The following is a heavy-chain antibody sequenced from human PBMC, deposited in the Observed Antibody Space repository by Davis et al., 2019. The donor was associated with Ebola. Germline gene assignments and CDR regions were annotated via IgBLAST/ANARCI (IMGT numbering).Heavy chain of an antibody. CDR2: INHIGST. Sequence: MPGGSLRPSCPVYGGSFSAYYWSWIRQPPGKGLEWTGEINHIGSTSYNPSLKSRVTISVDTSKNQFSLKLSSVTAADTAVYYCARLQGGYGANLDYWGQGTLVTVSS. CDR1: GGSFSAYY. V-gene: IGHV4-34*01. D-gene: IGHD4-17*01. J-gene: IGHJ4*02. CDR3: ARLQGGYGANLDY.